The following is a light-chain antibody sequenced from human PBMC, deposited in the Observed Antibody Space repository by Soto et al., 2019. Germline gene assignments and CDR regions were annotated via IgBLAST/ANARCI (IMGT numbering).Light chain of an antibody. CDR2: KAS. CDR1: QSIGSL. Sequence: DIQMTQSPSTLSASVGDRVTITCRASQSIGSLLAWYQQKPGRAPTLLMYKASTLETGVPSRFSGSESGTEFTLTISSLQPDDFATYYCQQYNSYPLTFGQGTRLEIK. J-gene: IGKJ5*01. CDR3: QQYNSYPLT. V-gene: IGKV1-5*03.